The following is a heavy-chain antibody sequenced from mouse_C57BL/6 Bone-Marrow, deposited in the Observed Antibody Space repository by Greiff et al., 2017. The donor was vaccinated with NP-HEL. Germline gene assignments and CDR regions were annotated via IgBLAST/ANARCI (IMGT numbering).Heavy chain of an antibody. CDR1: GYTFTSYW. CDR2: IYPGNSDT. J-gene: IGHJ3*01. CDR3: TKYPWFAY. Sequence: EVQLQQPGAELVKPGASVKMSCKTSGYTFTSYWMHWVKQRPGQGLEWIGAIYPGNSDTSYNQKFKGKAKLTAVTSASTAYMELSSLTNEDSAVYYCTKYPWFAYWGQGTLVTVSA. V-gene: IGHV1-5*01.